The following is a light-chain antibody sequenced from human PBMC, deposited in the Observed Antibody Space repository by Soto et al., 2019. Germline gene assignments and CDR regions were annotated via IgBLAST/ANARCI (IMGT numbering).Light chain of an antibody. Sequence: AIQLTQSPSSLSASVGDRVSITCRASQGIRNDLGWYQHKPGKAPKLLIHGASSLQSGVPSRFSGSASGTDFILTINSFQAEDFATYYCQQSHSSPLTFGGGTKV. CDR1: QGIRND. J-gene: IGKJ4*01. CDR2: GAS. V-gene: IGKV1-6*01. CDR3: QQSHSSPLT.